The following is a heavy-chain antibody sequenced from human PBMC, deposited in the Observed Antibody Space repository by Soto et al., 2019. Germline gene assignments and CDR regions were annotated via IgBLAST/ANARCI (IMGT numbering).Heavy chain of an antibody. D-gene: IGHD4-17*01. CDR3: ARGCRIYGDYGDGAFDI. V-gene: IGHV3-7*01. CDR1: GFTFSSYW. CDR2: IKPDGSEK. J-gene: IGHJ3*02. Sequence: PGGSLRLSCAASGFTFSSYWMSWVRQAPGKGLEWVAHIKPDGSEKYYVDSVKGRFTISRDNAKNSLYLQMNSLRAEDTAVYYCARGCRIYGDYGDGAFDIWGQGTMVTVSS.